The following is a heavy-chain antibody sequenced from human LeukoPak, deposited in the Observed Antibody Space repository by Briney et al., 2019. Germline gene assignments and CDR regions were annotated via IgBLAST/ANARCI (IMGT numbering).Heavy chain of an antibody. CDR2: IYYGGHT. D-gene: IGHD3-10*01. CDR3: VRGTYDSYGMDV. CDR1: GDSITNGPYY. J-gene: IGHJ6*02. V-gene: IGHV4-31*03. Sequence: PSETLSLTCTVSGDSITNGPYYWTWIRQHPGTGLEWIGYIYYGGHTYYNPSLKSRLTTSVDTSKNQFSLNLSSVTAADTAVYFCVRGTYDSYGMDVWGQGTTVTVSS.